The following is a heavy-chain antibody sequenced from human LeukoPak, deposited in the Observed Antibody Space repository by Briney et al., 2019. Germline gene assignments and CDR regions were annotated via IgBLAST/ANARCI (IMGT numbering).Heavy chain of an antibody. CDR3: AKDLSDYGGLRPYFDY. J-gene: IGHJ4*02. D-gene: IGHD4-23*01. CDR1: GFSFSSYG. V-gene: IGHV3-30*02. CDR2: IRYDGSNK. Sequence: PGGSLGLSCAASGFSFSSYGMHWVRQAPGKGLEWVAFIRYDGSNKYYADSVKGRFTISRDNSKNTLYLQMNSLRGEDTAVCHCAKDLSDYGGLRPYFDYWGQGTLVTVSS.